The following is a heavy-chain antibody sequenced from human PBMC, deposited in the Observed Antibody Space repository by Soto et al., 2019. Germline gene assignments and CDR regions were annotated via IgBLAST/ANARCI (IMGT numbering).Heavy chain of an antibody. J-gene: IGHJ6*02. Sequence: PSETLSLTCTVSGGSISSGGYYWSWIRQHPGKGLEWIGYIYYSGSTYYNPSLKSRVTISVDTSKNQFSLKLSSVTAADTAVYYCARGQIVVVAATYYYYGMDVWGQGTTVTSP. CDR1: GGSISSGGYY. CDR2: IYYSGST. D-gene: IGHD2-15*01. CDR3: ARGQIVVVAATYYYYGMDV. V-gene: IGHV4-31*03.